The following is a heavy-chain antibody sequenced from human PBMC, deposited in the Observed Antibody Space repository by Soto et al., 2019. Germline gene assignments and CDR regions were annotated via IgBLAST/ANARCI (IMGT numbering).Heavy chain of an antibody. D-gene: IGHD3-3*01. CDR2: IYYSGST. J-gene: IGHJ6*02. V-gene: IGHV4-31*03. CDR1: GGSISSGGYY. Sequence: PSETLSLTCTVSGGSISSGGYYWSWIRQHPGKGLEWIGYIYYSGSTYYNPSLKSRVTISVDTSKNQFSLKLSSVTAADTAVYYCARGRPPRITIFGVVIEYGMAVWGQGTTVTVSS. CDR3: ARGRPPRITIFGVVIEYGMAV.